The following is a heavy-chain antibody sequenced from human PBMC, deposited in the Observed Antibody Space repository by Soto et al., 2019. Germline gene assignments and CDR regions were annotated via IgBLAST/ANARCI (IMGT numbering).Heavy chain of an antibody. Sequence: QVQLVQSGAEVKKPGSSVKVSCKASGGTFSSYAISWVRQAPGQGLEWMGGILPIFGTAHYAQKFQGRVTSTADESTSTAYMELSSLRSEDTAVYYCANHKGGYSSSCLDYWGQGPLVTVSS. CDR1: GGTFSSYA. CDR2: ILPIFGTA. CDR3: ANHKGGYSSSCLDY. D-gene: IGHD6-13*01. V-gene: IGHV1-69*01. J-gene: IGHJ4*02.